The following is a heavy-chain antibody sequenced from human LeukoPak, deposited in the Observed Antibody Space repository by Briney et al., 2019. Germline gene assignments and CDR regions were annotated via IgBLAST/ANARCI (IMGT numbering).Heavy chain of an antibody. Sequence: SETLSLTCTVSGGSISSSSYYWGWIRQPPGKGLEWIGSIYYSGSTYYNPSLKSRVTISVDTSKNQFSLKLSSVTAADTAVYYCARDVYDILTGYYWGIYYWGQGTLVTVSS. CDR2: IYYSGST. D-gene: IGHD3-9*01. V-gene: IGHV4-39*07. CDR1: GGSISSSSYY. CDR3: ARDVYDILTGYYWGIYY. J-gene: IGHJ4*02.